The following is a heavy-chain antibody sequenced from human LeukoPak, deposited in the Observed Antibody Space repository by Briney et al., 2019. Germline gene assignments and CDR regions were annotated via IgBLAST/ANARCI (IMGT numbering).Heavy chain of an antibody. D-gene: IGHD3-22*01. Sequence: ASVKVSFKGSGYTFTSCGISWVRQAPGQGLEWMGWISAYNGSTSYAQELQGRVTMTTDTSTSTAYMELRSLISDDTAVYYCARVRGIIGSGYLSGDAFDIWGQGTMVTVSS. V-gene: IGHV1-18*01. CDR1: GYTFTSCG. CDR2: ISAYNGST. J-gene: IGHJ3*02. CDR3: ARVRGIIGSGYLSGDAFDI.